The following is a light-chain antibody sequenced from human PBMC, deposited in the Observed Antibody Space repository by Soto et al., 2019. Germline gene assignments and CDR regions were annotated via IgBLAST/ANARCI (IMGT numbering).Light chain of an antibody. CDR3: CSYAGSSYYV. J-gene: IGLJ1*01. CDR2: EVT. CDR1: SGDIGSYNR. V-gene: IGLV2-23*02. Sequence: QSVLTQPASVSGSPGQSITISCTGTSGDIGSYNRVSWYQQHPGKAPKLIIYEVTDRPSGVPDRFSGSKSGTSASLAITGLQAEDEAYYYCCSYAGSSYYVFGSGTKVTVL.